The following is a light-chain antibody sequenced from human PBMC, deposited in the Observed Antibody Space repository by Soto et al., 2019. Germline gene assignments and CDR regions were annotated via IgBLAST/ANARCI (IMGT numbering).Light chain of an antibody. V-gene: IGLV1-44*01. CDR3: AAWDDSLTGLV. J-gene: IGLJ1*01. CDR1: SSNIGTNT. CDR2: SNN. Sequence: QSALTQLPSASGTPGQRVTISCSGSSSNIGTNTINWYQHLPGTAPKLLIYSNNQRPSGVPDRFSGSKSGTSASLAISGLQSEDEADYYCAAWDDSLTGLVFGTGTKLTVL.